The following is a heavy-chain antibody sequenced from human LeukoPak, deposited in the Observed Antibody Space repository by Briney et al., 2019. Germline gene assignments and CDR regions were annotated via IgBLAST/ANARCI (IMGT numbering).Heavy chain of an antibody. Sequence: SETLSLTCTVSGGSISSYYWSWIRQPPGKGLEWIGYIYYSGSTNHNPSLKSRVTISVDTSKNQFSLKLSSVTAADTAVYYCARGIVVVVAATYYYYGMDVWGQGTTVTVSS. V-gene: IGHV4-59*01. CDR1: GGSISSYY. J-gene: IGHJ6*02. CDR2: IYYSGST. D-gene: IGHD2-15*01. CDR3: ARGIVVVVAATYYYYGMDV.